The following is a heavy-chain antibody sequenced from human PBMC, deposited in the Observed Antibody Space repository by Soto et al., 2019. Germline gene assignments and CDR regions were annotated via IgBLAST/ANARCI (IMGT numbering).Heavy chain of an antibody. CDR1: GFTFSSYA. CDR3: ARDKSPRKQQLVLVVGSWFDP. J-gene: IGHJ5*02. Sequence: QVQLVESGGGVVQPGRSLRLSCAASGFTFSSYAMHWVRQAPGKGLEWVAVISYDGSNKYYADSVKGRFTISRDNSKNTLYLQINSLRAEDTAVYYCARDKSPRKQQLVLVVGSWFDPWGQGTLVTVSS. D-gene: IGHD6-13*01. CDR2: ISYDGSNK. V-gene: IGHV3-30-3*01.